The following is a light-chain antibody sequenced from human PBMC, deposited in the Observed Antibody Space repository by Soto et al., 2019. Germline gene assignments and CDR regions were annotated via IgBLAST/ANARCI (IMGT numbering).Light chain of an antibody. V-gene: IGLV2-14*03. CDR2: DVT. Sequence: QSALTQPASVSGSPGRSVTISCTGSSSDVGDFNYVSWYQHLPGRAPKLIIYDVTNRPSGISYRFSASKSGRTASLTISGLQAEDEADYYCSSYSSSITHVAFGGGTKLTVL. CDR3: SSYSSSITHVA. J-gene: IGLJ2*01. CDR1: SSDVGDFNY.